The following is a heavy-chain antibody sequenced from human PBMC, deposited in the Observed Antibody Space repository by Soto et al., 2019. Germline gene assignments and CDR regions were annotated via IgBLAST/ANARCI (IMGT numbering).Heavy chain of an antibody. D-gene: IGHD2-15*01. CDR1: GGSISSGDYY. J-gene: IGHJ5*02. CDR2: IYYSGST. V-gene: IGHV4-61*08. CDR3: ARRKAGSCCYNWFDP. Sequence: SETLYLTCTVSGGSISSGDYYWSWIRQPPGKGLEWIGEIYYSGSTNYNPSLKSRVTISVDTSKNQFSLKLSSVTAADTAVYYCARRKAGSCCYNWFDPWGQGTLVTVSS.